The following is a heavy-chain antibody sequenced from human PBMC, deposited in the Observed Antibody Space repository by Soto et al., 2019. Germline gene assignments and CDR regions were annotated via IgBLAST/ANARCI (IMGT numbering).Heavy chain of an antibody. V-gene: IGHV4-59*08. CDR2: IYYSGST. D-gene: IGHD6-19*01. CDR1: GGSISSYY. J-gene: IGHJ1*01. CDR3: ARQWDSSGWYAEYFQH. Sequence: SETLSLTCTVSGGSISSYYWSWIRQPPGKGLEWIGYIYYSGSTNYNPSLKSRVTISVDTSKNQFSLKLSSVTAADTAVYYCARQWDSSGWYAEYFQHWGQGTLVTVSS.